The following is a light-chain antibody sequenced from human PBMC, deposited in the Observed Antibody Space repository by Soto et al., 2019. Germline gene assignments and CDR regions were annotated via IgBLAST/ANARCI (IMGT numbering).Light chain of an antibody. V-gene: IGLV2-18*02. CDR2: EVS. J-gene: IGLJ1*01. CDR3: SSYTSSSTWV. CDR1: SSDVGGYNR. Sequence: QSALTQPPSVSGSPGQSVTISCAGTSSDVGGYNRVSWYQQPPGTAPKLVISEVSNRPSGVPDRFSGSKSANTASLTISGLQAEDETDYYCSSYTSSSTWVFGTRTKVTVL.